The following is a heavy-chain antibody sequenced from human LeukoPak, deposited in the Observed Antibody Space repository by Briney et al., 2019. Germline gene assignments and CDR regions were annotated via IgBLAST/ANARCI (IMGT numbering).Heavy chain of an antibody. CDR3: AKDRQSGEYGDYDLDY. J-gene: IGHJ4*02. CDR2: ISDSGGNT. D-gene: IGHD4-17*01. CDR1: GFTFSSYV. Sequence: GGSLRLSCAAPGFTFSSYVMSWVRQAPGKGLEWVSSISDSGGNTDYADSVKGRFTISRDNSKNTLFLQMNSLRAEDTAVYYCAKDRQSGEYGDYDLDYWGQGTLVTVSS. V-gene: IGHV3-23*01.